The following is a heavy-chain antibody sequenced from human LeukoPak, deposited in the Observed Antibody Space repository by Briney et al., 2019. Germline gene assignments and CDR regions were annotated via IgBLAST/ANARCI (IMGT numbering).Heavy chain of an antibody. CDR3: ARLLVYNSGGEAFDY. CDR1: GFTFSSYA. Sequence: PGGSLRLSCAASGFTFSSYAMHWVRQAPGKGLEWVAVISYDGSNKYYADSVKGRFTISRDNSKNTLYLQMNSLGAEDTAVYYCARLLVYNSGGEAFDYWGPGTLVTVSS. CDR2: ISYDGSNK. D-gene: IGHD3-10*01. V-gene: IGHV3-30*04. J-gene: IGHJ4*02.